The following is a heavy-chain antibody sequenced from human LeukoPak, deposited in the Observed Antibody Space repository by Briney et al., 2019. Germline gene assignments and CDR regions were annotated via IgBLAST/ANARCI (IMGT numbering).Heavy chain of an antibody. D-gene: IGHD2-8*01. J-gene: IGHJ4*02. CDR2: INSDGSST. V-gene: IGHV3-74*01. CDR3: VKDLYSYSFDY. CDR1: GFXFSTYW. Sequence: GGSLRLSCAASGFXFSTYWIHWVRQAPGKGLVWVSRINSDGSSTSYADSVKGRFTISRDNSKNTLYLQMSSLRAEDTAVYYCVKDLYSYSFDYWGQGTLVTVSS.